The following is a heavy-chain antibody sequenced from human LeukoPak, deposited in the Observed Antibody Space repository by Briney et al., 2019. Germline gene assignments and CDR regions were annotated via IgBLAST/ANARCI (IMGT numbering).Heavy chain of an antibody. Sequence: SQTLSLTCTVSGGSISSGSYYWSWIRQPAGKGLEWIGRIYTSESTNYNPSLKSRVTISVDTSKNQFSLQLSSVTAADTAVYYCARVVPAAARIFDLWGRGTLVTVSS. CDR3: ARVVPAAARIFDL. CDR1: GGSISSGSYY. D-gene: IGHD2-2*01. V-gene: IGHV4-61*02. J-gene: IGHJ2*01. CDR2: IYTSEST.